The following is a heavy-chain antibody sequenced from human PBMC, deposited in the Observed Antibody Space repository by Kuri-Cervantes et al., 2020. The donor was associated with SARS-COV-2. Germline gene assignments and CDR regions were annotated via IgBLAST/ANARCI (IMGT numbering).Heavy chain of an antibody. V-gene: IGHV3-11*04. CDR3: ARDLLGYCSSTTGYFHYFDY. CDR2: ISSSGSTI. J-gene: IGHJ4*02. Sequence: LSLTCAVSRFTFSDYYMSWIRHAPGKGLEWGSYISSSGSTIYYADSVKGRFTISRGNAKNSLYLQMNSLRAEVTAVYYCARDLLGYCSSTTGYFHYFDYWGQGTLVTVSS. D-gene: IGHD2-2*01. CDR1: RFTFSDYY.